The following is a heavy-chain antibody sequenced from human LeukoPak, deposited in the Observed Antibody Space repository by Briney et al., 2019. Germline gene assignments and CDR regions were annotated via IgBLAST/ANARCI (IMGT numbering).Heavy chain of an antibody. CDR3: AKEMERWVQSPLDY. D-gene: IGHD5-24*01. CDR2: ISRRGVGT. V-gene: IGHV3-23*01. CDR1: GFPFSDYA. Sequence: AWGSLRLPCAASGFPFSDYAMSWVRQAPGKGLEWVSAISRRGVGTYYAGSVKGRFTSSGDNSKNTLFVQMNSLRAEDTAVYYCAKEMERWVQSPLDYWGQGTLVTVSS. J-gene: IGHJ4*02.